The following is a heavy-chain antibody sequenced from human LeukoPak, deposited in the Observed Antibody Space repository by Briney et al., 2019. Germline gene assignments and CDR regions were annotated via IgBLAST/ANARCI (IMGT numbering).Heavy chain of an antibody. Sequence: GGSLRLSCAASGFTFSDYYMSWIRQAPGKGLEWVSYISSSGSTIYYADSVKGRITISRDNAKNSLYLQMNSLRAEDTAVYYCARDGLTGTPYYDFWSGYLIHYGMDVWGQGTTVTVSS. CDR1: GFTFSDYY. CDR3: ARDGLTGTPYYDFWSGYLIHYGMDV. V-gene: IGHV3-11*01. CDR2: ISSSGSTI. D-gene: IGHD3-3*01. J-gene: IGHJ6*02.